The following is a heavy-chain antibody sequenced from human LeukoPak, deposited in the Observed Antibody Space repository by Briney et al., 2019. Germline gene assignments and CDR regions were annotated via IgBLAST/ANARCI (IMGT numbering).Heavy chain of an antibody. V-gene: IGHV3-23*01. CDR3: AKRIVGSPGYFDY. D-gene: IGHD1-26*01. CDR1: GFTFSHYA. CDR2: ISGSGTTT. Sequence: PGGSLRLSCAASGFTFSHYAMRWVRQAPGKGLEWVSAISGSGTTTNYADSVKGRFTISRDNSKNTLSLQMNSLRAEDTAMYYCAKRIVGSPGYFDYWGQGTLVTVSS. J-gene: IGHJ4*02.